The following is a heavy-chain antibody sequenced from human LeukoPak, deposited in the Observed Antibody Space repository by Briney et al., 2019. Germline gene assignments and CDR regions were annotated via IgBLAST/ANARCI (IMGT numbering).Heavy chain of an antibody. Sequence: PSETLSLTCAVYGGSFSGYYWSWIRQPPGKGLEWIGEINHSGSTNYNSSLKSRVTISVDTSKNQFSLKLSSVTAADTAVYYCASSYSSGWYRGSFDYWGQGTLVTVSS. J-gene: IGHJ4*02. CDR1: GGSFSGYY. V-gene: IGHV4-34*01. CDR2: INHSGST. CDR3: ASSYSSGWYRGSFDY. D-gene: IGHD6-19*01.